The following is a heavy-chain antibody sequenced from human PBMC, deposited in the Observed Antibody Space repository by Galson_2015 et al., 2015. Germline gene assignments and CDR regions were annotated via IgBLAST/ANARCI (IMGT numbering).Heavy chain of an antibody. CDR2: ISSDGSST. Sequence: SLRLSCAASGFTFSSYWIHWVRQVPGKGLVWVSRISSDGSSTTYADSVKGRFTISRDNAKNTLYLQMNSLRAEDTAVCYCARAERNGMDVWGQGTTVTVSS. V-gene: IGHV3-74*01. CDR1: GFTFSSYW. CDR3: ARAERNGMDV. J-gene: IGHJ6*02. D-gene: IGHD1-1*01.